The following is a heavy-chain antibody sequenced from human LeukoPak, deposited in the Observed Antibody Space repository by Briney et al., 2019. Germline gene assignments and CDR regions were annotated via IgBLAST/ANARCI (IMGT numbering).Heavy chain of an antibody. Sequence: GGSLRLSCAASGVTLSPYGMHWVRQAPGKGLEWVAVISYDGSNKYYADSVKGRFTISRDNPKNTLSLQMNSLGAEVIVDRLPDYYFDYWGQGTLVTVSS. V-gene: IGHV3-30*03. CDR2: ISYDGSNK. D-gene: IGHD3-16*02. J-gene: IGHJ4*02. CDR3: DYYFDY. CDR1: GVTLSPYG.